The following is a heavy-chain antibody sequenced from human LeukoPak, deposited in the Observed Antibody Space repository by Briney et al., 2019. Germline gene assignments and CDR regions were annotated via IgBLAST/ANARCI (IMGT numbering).Heavy chain of an antibody. CDR3: ARDIAHDYYYMDV. CDR2: INPSTGGT. J-gene: IGHJ6*03. V-gene: IGHV1-2*02. Sequence: ASVKVSCKASGYTFTGYYMHWVRQAPGQGLEWMGWINPSTGGTNYAQKFQGRVTMTRDTSISTAYMELSRLRSDDTAVYYCARDIAHDYYYMDVWGKGTTVTVSS. D-gene: IGHD2-15*01. CDR1: GYTFTGYY.